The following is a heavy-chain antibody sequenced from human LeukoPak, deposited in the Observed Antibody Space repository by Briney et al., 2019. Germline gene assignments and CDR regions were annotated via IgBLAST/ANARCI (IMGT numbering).Heavy chain of an antibody. V-gene: IGHV3-7*05. Sequence: GGSLRLSCAASGFTFSRDWVTWVRQAPGKGLEWLTNIKPDGSEKYYADSVKGRFTISRDNAKNSLFLQMNSLRAEDTAVYYCAREAAAAHPDYWGQGTLVVVSA. D-gene: IGHD6-13*01. CDR3: AREAAAAHPDY. J-gene: IGHJ4*02. CDR1: GFTFSRDW. CDR2: IKPDGSEK.